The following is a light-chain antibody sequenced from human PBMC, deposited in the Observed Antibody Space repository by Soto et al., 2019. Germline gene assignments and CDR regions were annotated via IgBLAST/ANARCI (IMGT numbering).Light chain of an antibody. CDR3: SSYTSTNSL. CDR2: DVS. CDR1: SSDVGAYNY. V-gene: IGLV2-14*03. J-gene: IGLJ2*01. Sequence: QSALTQPASVSGSPGESITISCTGTSSDVGAYNYVSWYQQHPGKAPKLMIYDVSNRPSGVSNRFSGSKSGNTASLTISWLQAEDEADYYCSSYTSTNSLFGGGTKLTVL.